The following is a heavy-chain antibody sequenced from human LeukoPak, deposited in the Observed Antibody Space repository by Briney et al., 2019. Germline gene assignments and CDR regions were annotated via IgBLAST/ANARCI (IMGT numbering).Heavy chain of an antibody. CDR1: GFTFSSYG. CDR3: ALMSDAFDI. CDR2: ISYDGSNK. J-gene: IGHJ3*02. V-gene: IGHV3-30*03. D-gene: IGHD3-10*02. Sequence: PGGSLRLSCAASGFTFSSYGMHWVRQAPGKGLEWVAVISYDGSNKYYADSVKGRFTISRDNSKNTLYLQMNSLRAEDTAVYYCALMSDAFDIWGQGTMVTVSS.